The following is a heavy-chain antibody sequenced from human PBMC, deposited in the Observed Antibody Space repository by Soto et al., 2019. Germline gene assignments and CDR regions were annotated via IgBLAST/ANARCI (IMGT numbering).Heavy chain of an antibody. CDR2: ISRDGGTK. D-gene: IGHD2-8*02. J-gene: IGHJ4*02. CDR1: GFTVSTYG. Sequence: QVQLVESGGGVVQPGRSLRLSCAVSGFTVSTYGMHWVRQAPGKGREWVAVISRDGGTKFYADSVKGRFTISRDNSSNTLFLEMNSLRGDDMSVYYCTGEVASGYWGQGTLVTVSS. V-gene: IGHV3-30*03. CDR3: TGEVASGY.